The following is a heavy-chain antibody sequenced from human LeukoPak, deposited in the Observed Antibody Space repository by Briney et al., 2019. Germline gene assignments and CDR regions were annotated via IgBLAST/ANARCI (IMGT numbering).Heavy chain of an antibody. CDR3: ARDSTYYHDSGSSGPPYFDN. J-gene: IGHJ4*02. CDR1: GFTFINYA. CDR2: ISSGGTYE. V-gene: IGHV3-30*01. D-gene: IGHD3-10*01. Sequence: GKSLRLSCAASGFTFINYAMYWVRQAPGKGLEWVSLISSGGTYEYYADSVKSRFTISRDNSKNTLYLQLNSLRAEGTRVYSCARDSTYYHDSGSSGPPYFDNWGQGTLVPVSS.